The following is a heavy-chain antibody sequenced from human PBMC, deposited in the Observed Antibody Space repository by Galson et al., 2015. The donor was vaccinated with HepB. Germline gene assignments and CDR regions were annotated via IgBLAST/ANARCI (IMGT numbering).Heavy chain of an antibody. V-gene: IGHV1-46*01. D-gene: IGHD5-18*01. CDR2: IDPNGGST. Sequence: SVKVSCKASGYTFTAYAMHWVRQAPGQGLEWMGIIDPNGGSTTYAQKFQGRVIMTRDTSTSTVYMELSTLRSGDTAIFYCARDQEGDGYTPHYYYYGMDVWGQGTTVTVSS. J-gene: IGHJ6*02. CDR1: GYTFTAYA. CDR3: ARDQEGDGYTPHYYYYGMDV.